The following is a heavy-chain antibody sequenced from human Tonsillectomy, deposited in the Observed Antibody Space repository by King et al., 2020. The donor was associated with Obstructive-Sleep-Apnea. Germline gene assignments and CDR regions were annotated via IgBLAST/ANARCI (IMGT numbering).Heavy chain of an antibody. CDR1: GFSFSDYA. Sequence: VQLVESGGGVVQPGRSLSLSCVASGFSFSDYAMHWVRQAPGKGLEWLALISYDGSHKYYADSVNGRFTISRDNSKNKLYPQMNRLRVEDTAVYYCAGDTRIRGGYYGGDEYFHHWGQGTLDSVSS. D-gene: IGHD3-22*01. J-gene: IGHJ1*01. CDR3: AGDTRIRGGYYGGDEYFHH. V-gene: IGHV3-30*04. CDR2: ISYDGSHK.